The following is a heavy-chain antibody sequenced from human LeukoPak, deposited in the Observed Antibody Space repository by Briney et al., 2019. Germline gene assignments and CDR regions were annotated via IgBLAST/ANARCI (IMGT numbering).Heavy chain of an antibody. CDR1: GFTFSSYW. CDR2: IKQDGSEK. J-gene: IGHJ6*03. CDR3: AREGNYGDYVIYYCYMDV. Sequence: PGGSLRLSCAASGFTFSSYWMSWVRQAPGKGLEWVANIKQDGSEKYYVDSVKGRFTISRDNAKNSLYLQMNSLRAEDTAVYYCAREGNYGDYVIYYCYMDVWGKGTTVTVSS. V-gene: IGHV3-7*01. D-gene: IGHD4-17*01.